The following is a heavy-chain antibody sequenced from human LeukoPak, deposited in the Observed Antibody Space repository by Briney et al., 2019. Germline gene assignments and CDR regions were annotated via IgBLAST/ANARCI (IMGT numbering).Heavy chain of an antibody. CDR3: AKSYYYYYYMDV. V-gene: IGHV3-9*01. CDR2: ISWNSSSI. J-gene: IGHJ6*03. CDR1: GFTFDDYA. Sequence: GRSLRLSCAASGFTFDDYAMHWVRQAPGKGLEWVSGISWNSSSIGYADSVKGRFTISRDNAKNSLYLQMNSLRAEDTALYYCAKSYYYYYYMDVWGKGTTVTISS.